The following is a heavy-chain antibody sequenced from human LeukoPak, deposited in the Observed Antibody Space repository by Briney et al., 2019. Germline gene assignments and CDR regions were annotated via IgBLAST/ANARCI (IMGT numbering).Heavy chain of an antibody. CDR2: IYSGGRT. CDR1: GFTASGNY. CDR3: VRESSNGYYLSY. Sequence: PGGSLRLSCAASGFTASGNYMSWVRQAPGKGLEWVSVIYSGGRTYYADSVKGRFTISRDNSKNTLYLQMNSLRAEDTAVYYCVRESSNGYYLSYWGQGTLVTVSS. J-gene: IGHJ4*02. D-gene: IGHD3-22*01. V-gene: IGHV3-66*01.